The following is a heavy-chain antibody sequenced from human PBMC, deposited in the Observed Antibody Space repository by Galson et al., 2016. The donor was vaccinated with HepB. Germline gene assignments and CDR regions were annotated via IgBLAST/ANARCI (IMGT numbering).Heavy chain of an antibody. CDR3: ARHPQNNL. Sequence: SLRLSCAASGFTVSNNYMSWVRQAPGKGLEGVSVIYSGGRTYYTDSVKGRFTISRDSSKNKLYLQMNSLRAEDTAVYYCARHPQNNLWGQGTLVTVPS. D-gene: IGHD1/OR15-1a*01. J-gene: IGHJ4*02. V-gene: IGHV3-53*01. CDR1: GFTVSNNY. CDR2: IYSGGRT.